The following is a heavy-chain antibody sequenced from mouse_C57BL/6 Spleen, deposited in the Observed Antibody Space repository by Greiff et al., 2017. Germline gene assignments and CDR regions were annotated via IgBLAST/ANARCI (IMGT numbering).Heavy chain of an antibody. V-gene: IGHV1-15*01. CDR1: GYTFTDYE. Sequence: VKLVESGAELVRPGASVTLSCKASGYTFTDYEMHWVKQTPVHGLEWIGAIDPETGGTAYNQKFKGKAILTADKSSSTAYMELRSLTSGDSAVYYCTRRHYSGSSYDYFDYWGQGTTLTVSS. CDR3: TRRHYSGSSYDYFDY. D-gene: IGHD1-1*01. CDR2: IDPETGGT. J-gene: IGHJ2*01.